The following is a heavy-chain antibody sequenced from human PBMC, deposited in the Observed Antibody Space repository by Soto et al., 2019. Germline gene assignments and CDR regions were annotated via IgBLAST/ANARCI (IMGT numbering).Heavy chain of an antibody. CDR2: IIPIFGTA. CDR3: ARKKAHLGYCSGGSCYGWFDP. CDR1: GGTFSSYA. Sequence: QVQLVQSGAEVKKPGSSVKVSCKASGGTFSSYAISWVRQAPGQGLEWMGGIIPIFGTANYAQKFQGRVTITADESTSTGYMELSSLRSEDTAVYYCARKKAHLGYCSGGSCYGWFDPWGQGTLVTVSS. D-gene: IGHD2-15*01. V-gene: IGHV1-69*01. J-gene: IGHJ5*02.